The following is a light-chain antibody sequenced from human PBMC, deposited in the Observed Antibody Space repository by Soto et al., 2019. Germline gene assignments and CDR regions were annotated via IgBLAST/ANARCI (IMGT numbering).Light chain of an antibody. J-gene: IGLJ2*01. CDR2: DSD. V-gene: IGLV1-51*01. Sequence: QSVSTQPPSVSAAPGQKVTISCSGSSANIGSNYVSWYQHLPGTAPKLVIYDSDRRPSEIPDRFSGSKSGTSATLDITGLQTGDEADYYCGAWDGSLSVVLFGGGTKLTVL. CDR1: SANIGSNY. CDR3: GAWDGSLSVVL.